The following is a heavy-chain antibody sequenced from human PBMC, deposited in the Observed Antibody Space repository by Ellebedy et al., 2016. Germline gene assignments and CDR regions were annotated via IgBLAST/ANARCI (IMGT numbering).Heavy chain of an antibody. CDR2: IYYSGST. Sequence: SETLSLXXTVSGGSISSGSYYWSWIRQPAGKGLEWIGSIYYSGSTNYNPSLKSRVTISVDTSKNQFSLKLSSVTAADTAVYYCARRVRSYLDVWGKGTTVTVSS. J-gene: IGHJ6*03. V-gene: IGHV4-61*10. CDR3: ARRVRSYLDV. CDR1: GGSISSGSYY. D-gene: IGHD3-3*01.